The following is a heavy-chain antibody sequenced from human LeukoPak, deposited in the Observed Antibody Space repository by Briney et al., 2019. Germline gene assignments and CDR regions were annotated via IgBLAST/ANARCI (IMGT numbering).Heavy chain of an antibody. J-gene: IGHJ6*03. CDR1: GGSFSGYY. Sequence: SETLSLTCAVYGGSFSGYYWSWIRQPPGKGLEWIGEINHSGSTNYNPSLKSRVTISVDTSKNQFSLKLSSVTAADTAVFCFARIIAVAPDDYYYYMDVWGKGTTVTVSS. V-gene: IGHV4-34*01. D-gene: IGHD6-19*01. CDR2: INHSGST. CDR3: ARIIAVAPDDYYYYMDV.